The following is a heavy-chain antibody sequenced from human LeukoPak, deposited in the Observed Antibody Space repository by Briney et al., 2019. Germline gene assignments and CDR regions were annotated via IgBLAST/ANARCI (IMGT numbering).Heavy chain of an antibody. D-gene: IGHD3-10*01. V-gene: IGHV4-59*12. CDR3: ARALENYYGSGTYPDY. Sequence: SETLSLTCTVSGGSMSSYYWSWIRQPPGKELEWIGYIYYSGNTNYNPSLKSRVTISVGTSKNQFSLKLSSVTAADTAVYYCARALENYYGSGTYPDYWGQGTLVTVSS. J-gene: IGHJ4*02. CDR1: GGSMSSYY. CDR2: IYYSGNT.